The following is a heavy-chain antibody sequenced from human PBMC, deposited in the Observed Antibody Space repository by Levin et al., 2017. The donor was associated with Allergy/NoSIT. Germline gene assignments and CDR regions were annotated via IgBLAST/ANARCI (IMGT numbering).Heavy chain of an antibody. D-gene: IGHD4-23*01. J-gene: IGHJ6*02. CDR3: ARGRGTVAWGLSYGMDF. V-gene: IGHV1-2*02. CDR1: EYTFSAYY. Sequence: ASVKVSCKASEYTFSAYYMHWVRQAPGQGLEWMGWINPSSCATIYARNFQGRVTLTRDTSISAAHMELSRLTSDDTAVYYCARGRGTVAWGLSYGMDFWGQGTTVTVSS. CDR2: INPSSCAT.